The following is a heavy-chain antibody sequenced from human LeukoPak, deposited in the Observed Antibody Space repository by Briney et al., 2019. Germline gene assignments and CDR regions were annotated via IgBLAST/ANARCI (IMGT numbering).Heavy chain of an antibody. CDR2: ISLSGSTI. D-gene: IGHD1-26*01. CDR1: GFTFSNYE. CDR3: ARDGRQWEQRPFDY. Sequence: GGSLRLSCIGSGFTFSNYEMNWVRQAPGKGLEWVSYISLSGSTIYYADSVRGRFTISRDNTKNSLYLQMNSLRAEDTAVYFCARDGRQWEQRPFDYWGQGTLVTVSS. J-gene: IGHJ4*02. V-gene: IGHV3-48*03.